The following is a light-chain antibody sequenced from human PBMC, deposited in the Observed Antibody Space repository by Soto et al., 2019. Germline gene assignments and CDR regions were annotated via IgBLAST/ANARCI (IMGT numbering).Light chain of an antibody. Sequence: QSVLTQPASVSGSPGLSITISCTGTSSDVGGYNYVSWYQQHPGKAPKLMIYDVSNRPSGVSNRFSGSKSGNTASLSISGLQADDEADYYCSSYISSSTRVFGTGTKVTVL. J-gene: IGLJ1*01. CDR1: SSDVGGYNY. CDR2: DVS. CDR3: SSYISSSTRV. V-gene: IGLV2-14*01.